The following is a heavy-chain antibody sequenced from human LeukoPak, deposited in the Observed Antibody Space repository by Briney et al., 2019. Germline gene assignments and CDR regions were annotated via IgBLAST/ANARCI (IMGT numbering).Heavy chain of an antibody. CDR1: GFTFSSYA. V-gene: IGHV3-23*01. CDR2: ISGSAGST. CDR3: AKVRGGSYYYFDP. J-gene: IGHJ2*01. Sequence: QSGGSLRLSCAASGFTFSSYAMNWVRQAPGKGLEWVSVISGSAGSTYYADSVKGRFTISRDNSKNTLYLQMNSLRAEDTAVYYCAKVRGGSYYYFDPWGRGTLVTVSS. D-gene: IGHD3-22*01.